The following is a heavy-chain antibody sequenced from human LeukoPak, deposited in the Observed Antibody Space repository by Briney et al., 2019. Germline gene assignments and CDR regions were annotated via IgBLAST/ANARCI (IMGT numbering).Heavy chain of an antibody. CDR3: ARGLVGYYDILTGTPPGY. CDR1: GYTFTVYY. Sequence: ASVKVSCKASGYTFTVYYMHWVRQAPGQGLEWMGWINPNSGGTNYAQKFQGRVTMTRDTSISTAYMELSRLRSDDTAVYYCARGLVGYYDILTGTPPGYWGQGTLVTVSS. V-gene: IGHV1-2*02. D-gene: IGHD3-9*01. J-gene: IGHJ4*02. CDR2: INPNSGGT.